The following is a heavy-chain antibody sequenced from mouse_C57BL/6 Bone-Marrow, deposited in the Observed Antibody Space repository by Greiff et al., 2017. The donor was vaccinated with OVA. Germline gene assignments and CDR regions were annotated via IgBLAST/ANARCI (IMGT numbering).Heavy chain of an antibody. J-gene: IGHJ3*01. V-gene: IGHV14-4*01. CDR3: CAFGYVFDY. Sequence: VQLQQSGAELVRPGASVKLSCTASGFNIKDDYMHWVKQRPEQGLEWIGWIDPENGDTEYASKFQGKATITADTSSNTAYLQLSSLTSEDTAVYYCCAFGYVFDYWGQGTLVTVSA. CDR1: GFNIKDDY. CDR2: IDPENGDT. D-gene: IGHD2-2*01.